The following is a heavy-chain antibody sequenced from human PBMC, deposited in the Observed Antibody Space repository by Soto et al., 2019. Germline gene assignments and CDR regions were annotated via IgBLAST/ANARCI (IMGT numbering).Heavy chain of an antibody. V-gene: IGHV3-23*01. D-gene: IGHD6-19*01. CDR3: ARWRGGRYGHSFDY. Sequence: VQLLESGGGLVQPGGSLRLSCAASGFSFRSYDMSWVRQAPGKGLEWVARISTSGGSTYYADSVKGRFTISRDNSKKTLYLQMNGLRAEDKALYYCARWRGGRYGHSFDYWGQETLVTVSS. J-gene: IGHJ4*02. CDR1: GFSFRSYD. CDR2: ISTSGGST.